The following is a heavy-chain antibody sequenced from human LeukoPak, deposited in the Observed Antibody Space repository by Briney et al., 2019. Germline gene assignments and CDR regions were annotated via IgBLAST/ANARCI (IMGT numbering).Heavy chain of an antibody. Sequence: PGGSLRLSCAASGFTFSVYYMSWIRQAPGKGLEWVSYISSSGNSTYYSDSVRGRFTISRDNAKNSLHLQMNSLRAEDTAVYYCARDGGSSWYFDYWGQGTLATVSS. V-gene: IGHV3-11*04. CDR2: ISSSGNST. J-gene: IGHJ4*02. D-gene: IGHD6-13*01. CDR1: GFTFSVYY. CDR3: ARDGGSSWYFDY.